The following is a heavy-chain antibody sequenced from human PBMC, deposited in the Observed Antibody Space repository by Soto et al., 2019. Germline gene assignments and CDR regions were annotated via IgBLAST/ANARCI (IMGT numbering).Heavy chain of an antibody. CDR2: IIPIFGTA. Sequence: SVKVSCKASGGTFSSYAISWVRQAPGQGLEWMGGIIPIFGTANYAQKFQGRVTITADKSTSTAYMELSSLRSEDTAVYYCARDRVGRDGVIYYYYGMDVWGQGTTVTVS. V-gene: IGHV1-69*06. J-gene: IGHJ6*02. CDR3: ARDRVGRDGVIYYYYGMDV. D-gene: IGHD2-21*01. CDR1: GGTFSSYA.